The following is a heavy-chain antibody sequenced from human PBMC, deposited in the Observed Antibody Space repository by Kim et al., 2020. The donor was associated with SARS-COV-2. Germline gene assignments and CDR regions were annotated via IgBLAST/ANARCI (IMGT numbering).Heavy chain of an antibody. D-gene: IGHD3-22*01. Sequence: SETLSLTCTVSGGSISSYYWSWIRQPPGKGLEWIGYIYYSGSTNYNPSLKSRVTISVDTSKNQFSLKLSSVTAADTAMYYCARGKGHGRDSSGYYLGNWFDPWGQGTLVTVSS. CDR3: ARGKGHGRDSSGYYLGNWFDP. J-gene: IGHJ5*02. CDR1: GGSISSYY. V-gene: IGHV4-59*08. CDR2: IYYSGST.